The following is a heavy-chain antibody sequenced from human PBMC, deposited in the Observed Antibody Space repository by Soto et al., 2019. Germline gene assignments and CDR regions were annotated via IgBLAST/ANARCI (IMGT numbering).Heavy chain of an antibody. CDR3: ARDLKLPYYYYYYMDV. CDR2: IKQDGSEK. V-gene: IGHV3-7*01. Sequence: GGSLRLSCAASGFTFSSYWMSWVRQAPGKGLEWVANIKQDGSEKYYVDSVKGRFTISRDNAKNSLYLQMNSLRAEDTAVYYCARDLKLPYYYYYYMDVWGKGTTVTVSS. J-gene: IGHJ6*03. D-gene: IGHD2-15*01. CDR1: GFTFSSYW.